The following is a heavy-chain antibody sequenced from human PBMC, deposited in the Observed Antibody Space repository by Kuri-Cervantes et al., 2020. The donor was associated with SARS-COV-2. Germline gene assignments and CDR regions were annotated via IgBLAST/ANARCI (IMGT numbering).Heavy chain of an antibody. CDR1: GFIFSDYA. D-gene: IGHD6-13*01. V-gene: IGHV3-30*04. CDR2: ISYDGRNT. Sequence: GESLKISCEASGFIFSDYAIDWVRQAPGKGLEWVAIISYDGRNTKCADSVKGRFTISRDNAKNSLYLQMNSLRAEDTAVYYCARDCSSPYKYYYYYYMDVWGKGTTVTVSS. J-gene: IGHJ6*03. CDR3: ARDCSSPYKYYYYYYMDV.